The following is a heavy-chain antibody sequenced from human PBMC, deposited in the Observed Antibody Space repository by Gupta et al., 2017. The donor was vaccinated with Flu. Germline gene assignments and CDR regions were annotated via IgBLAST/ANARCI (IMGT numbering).Heavy chain of an antibody. CDR2: IGTAGDT. J-gene: IGHJ4*02. D-gene: IGHD4-17*01. CDR1: GFTFDDYD. V-gene: IGHV3-13*01. CDR3: VRGLGAYYTAWGYFDS. Sequence: EVQLVASGGGSVQTGGSLRLSCPVSGFTFDDYDMHWVLQVTGKGLEWVSAIGTAGDTFYPDSVKGRFIISRENARKSLFLQMNSLRAGDTAVYYCVRGLGAYYTAWGYFDSWGPGALVTVSS.